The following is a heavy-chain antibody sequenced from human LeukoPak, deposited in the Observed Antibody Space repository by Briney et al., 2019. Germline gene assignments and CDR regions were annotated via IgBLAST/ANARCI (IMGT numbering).Heavy chain of an antibody. J-gene: IGHJ4*02. CDR3: AREARLGYCSGGSCPADY. V-gene: IGHV4-4*07. CDR1: GGSFSSYY. Sequence: PSETLSLTCAVYGGSFSSYYWSWIRQPAGKGLEWIGRIYTSGSTNYNPSLKSRVTMSVDTSKNQFSLKLSSVTAADTAVYYCAREARLGYCSGGSCPADYWGQGTLVTVSS. CDR2: IYTSGST. D-gene: IGHD2-15*01.